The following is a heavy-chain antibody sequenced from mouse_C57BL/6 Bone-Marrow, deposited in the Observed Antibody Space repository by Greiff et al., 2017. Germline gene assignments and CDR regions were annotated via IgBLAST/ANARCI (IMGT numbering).Heavy chain of an antibody. D-gene: IGHD1-1*01. V-gene: IGHV1-72*01. CDR3: VRDVIYYYGSSFDY. J-gene: IGHJ2*01. CDR2: IDPNSGGT. CDR1: GYTFTSYW. Sequence: QVQLQQPGAELVKPGASVKLSCKASGYTFTSYWMHWVKQRPGRGLEWIGRIDPNSGGTKYNEKFQSKATLTVDKPSSTAYMQLSSLTSEDSAVDDRVRDVIYYYGSSFDYWGQGTTLTVSS.